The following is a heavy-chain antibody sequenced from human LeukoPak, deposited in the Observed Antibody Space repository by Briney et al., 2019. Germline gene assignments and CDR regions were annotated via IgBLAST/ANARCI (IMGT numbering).Heavy chain of an antibody. CDR2: IGGSGVRT. CDR1: GFTFTTYG. J-gene: IGHJ4*02. CDR3: ARSNIAAAGLVFDY. D-gene: IGHD6-13*01. V-gene: IGHV3-23*01. Sequence: GGTLRLSCSASGFTFTTYGMNWVRQAPGKGLEWVSGIGGSGVRTYYADSVKGRFTISRDNSRNTVYLQMKSLRDEDTAVYYCARSNIAAAGLVFDYWGQGTLVTVSS.